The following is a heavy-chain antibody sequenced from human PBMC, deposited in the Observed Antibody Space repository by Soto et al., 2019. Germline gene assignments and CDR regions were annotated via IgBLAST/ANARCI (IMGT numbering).Heavy chain of an antibody. Sequence: GGSLRLSCAASGFTFSSYWMSWVRQAPGKGLEWVSVIYSGGSTYYADSVKGRFTISRHNSKNTLYLQMNSLRAEDTAVYYCARDYCSGGSCYPGHDAFDIWGQGTMVTVSS. V-gene: IGHV3-53*04. CDR2: IYSGGST. D-gene: IGHD2-15*01. CDR1: GFTFSSYW. J-gene: IGHJ3*02. CDR3: ARDYCSGGSCYPGHDAFDI.